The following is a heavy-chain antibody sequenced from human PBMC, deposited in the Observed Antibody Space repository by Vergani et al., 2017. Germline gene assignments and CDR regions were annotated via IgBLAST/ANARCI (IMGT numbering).Heavy chain of an antibody. CDR3: ARAQYYDFWSGYVS. D-gene: IGHD3-3*01. Sequence: QVQLVESGGGVVQPGRSLRLSCAASGFTFSSYAMHWVRQAPGKGLEWVAVISYDGSNKYYADSVMGRFTISRDNSKNTLYLQMNSLRAEDTAVYYCARAQYYDFWSGYVSWGQGTLVTVSS. V-gene: IGHV3-30-3*01. CDR2: ISYDGSNK. J-gene: IGHJ4*02. CDR1: GFTFSSYA.